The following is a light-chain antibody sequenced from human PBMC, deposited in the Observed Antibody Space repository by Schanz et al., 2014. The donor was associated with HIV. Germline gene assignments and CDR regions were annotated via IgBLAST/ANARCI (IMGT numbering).Light chain of an antibody. CDR1: QGISSY. Sequence: AIRMTQSPSSFSASTGARVTITCRASQGISSYLAWYQQKPGKAPKLLIYAASTLQSGVPSRFSGSGSGTEFTLTISSLQPADFATYYCHQYNSYPGTFGQGTKLDIK. V-gene: IGKV1-8*01. J-gene: IGKJ2*02. CDR2: AAS. CDR3: HQYNSYPGT.